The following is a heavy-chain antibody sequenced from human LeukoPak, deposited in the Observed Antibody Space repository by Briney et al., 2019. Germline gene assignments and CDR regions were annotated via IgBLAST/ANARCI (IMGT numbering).Heavy chain of an antibody. D-gene: IGHD2-2*01. CDR1: GFTVSSSY. CDR3: ARGDIVVVPAAMPHGDWFDP. J-gene: IGHJ5*02. V-gene: IGHV3-11*04. Sequence: GGSLRLSCAASGFTVSSSYMSWVRQAPGKGLEWVSYISSSGSTIYCADSVKGRFTISRDNAKNSLYLQMNSLRAEDTAVYYCARGDIVVVPAAMPHGDWFDPWGQGTLVTVSS. CDR2: ISSSGSTI.